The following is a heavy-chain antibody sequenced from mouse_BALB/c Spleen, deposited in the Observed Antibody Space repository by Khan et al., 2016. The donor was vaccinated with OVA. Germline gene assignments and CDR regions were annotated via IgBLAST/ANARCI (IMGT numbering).Heavy chain of an antibody. J-gene: IGHJ4*01. Sequence: QLEESGPDLVKPSQSLSLTCTVTGYSITSGYSWHWIRQFPGNKLECMGYIYYSGSINYNPSLKSRIPITRDTSKNQFFLQLNSVTTEDTATYYCARGGNYMDCWGQGTSVTVSS. CDR2: IYYSGSI. V-gene: IGHV3-1*02. CDR3: ARGGNYMDC. D-gene: IGHD2-1*01. CDR1: GYSITSGYS.